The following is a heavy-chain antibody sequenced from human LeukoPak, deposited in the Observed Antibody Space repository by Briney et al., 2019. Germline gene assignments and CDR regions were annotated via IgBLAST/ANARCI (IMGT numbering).Heavy chain of an antibody. Sequence: GGSLRLSCAASGFTFTNAWMSWVRQAPGKGLEWVGRIKSKTDGGTTDYAAPVKGRFTISRDDSTNTLYLQMNSLKTEDTAVYYCTKDKPHCSSTSCYYYYMDVWGKGTTVTVSS. V-gene: IGHV3-15*01. CDR3: TKDKPHCSSTSCYYYYMDV. D-gene: IGHD2-2*01. J-gene: IGHJ6*03. CDR2: IKSKTDGGTT. CDR1: GFTFTNAW.